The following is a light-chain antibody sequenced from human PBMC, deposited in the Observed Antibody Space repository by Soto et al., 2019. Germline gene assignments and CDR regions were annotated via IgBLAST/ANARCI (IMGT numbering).Light chain of an antibody. CDR3: QQYYSFPYT. J-gene: IGKJ2*01. CDR1: QNVLYSSKNRNY. CDR2: WAS. Sequence: DIVMTQSPDSLAVSLGERASINCKSSQNVLYSSKNRNYLAWYQQKPGQPAKLLIYWASSRESGVPDRFSGSGSGTDFTLTISSLQAEDVALYYCQQYYSFPYTFGQGTKLEIK. V-gene: IGKV4-1*01.